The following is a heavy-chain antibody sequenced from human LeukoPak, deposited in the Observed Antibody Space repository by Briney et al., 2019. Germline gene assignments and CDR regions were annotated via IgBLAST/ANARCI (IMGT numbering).Heavy chain of an antibody. Sequence: GGSLRLSCAASGFTFGDYYMSWIRQAPGKGLDWFSYISSSGTTIYYADSVKGRFTISRDNAKNSLYLQMNSLRAEDTAVYYCAKDPIAVAVRGDYWGQGTLVTVSS. V-gene: IGHV3-11*01. CDR2: ISSSGTTI. CDR3: AKDPIAVAVRGDY. J-gene: IGHJ4*02. CDR1: GFTFGDYY. D-gene: IGHD6-19*01.